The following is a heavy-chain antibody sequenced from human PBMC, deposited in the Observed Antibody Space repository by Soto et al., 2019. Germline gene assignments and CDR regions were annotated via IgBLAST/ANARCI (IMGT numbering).Heavy chain of an antibody. V-gene: IGHV3-9*01. CDR3: AKDILVN. CDR2: ISWNSGSI. Sequence: DVQLVESGGGLVQPGRSLRLSCAASGFTFDDYAMHWVRQAPGKGLEWVSGISWNSGSIGYADSVKGRFTISRDNAKNSLYLQMNSLRAEDTALYYCAKDILVNWGQGTLVTVSS. J-gene: IGHJ4*02. CDR1: GFTFDDYA.